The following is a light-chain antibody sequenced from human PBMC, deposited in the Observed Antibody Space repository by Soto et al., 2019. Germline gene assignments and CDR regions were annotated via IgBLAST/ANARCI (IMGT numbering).Light chain of an antibody. CDR2: KAS. Sequence: DIQMTQSPSTLSASVGDRVTITCRGSESFGSWLAWYQQKPGKAPKLLIYKASTLKSGVPSRFSGSGSGTEFTLTISSLQPDDFATYCCQHYNSYSEAFGQGTKVDIK. CDR1: ESFGSW. J-gene: IGKJ1*01. CDR3: QHYNSYSEA. V-gene: IGKV1-5*03.